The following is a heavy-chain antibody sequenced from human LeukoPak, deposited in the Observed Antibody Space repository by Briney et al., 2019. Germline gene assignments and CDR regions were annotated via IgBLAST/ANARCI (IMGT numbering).Heavy chain of an antibody. CDR1: GFSFSSYS. V-gene: IGHV3-21*04. J-gene: IGHJ4*01. CDR3: ARRAGAYSHPYDY. CDR2: ISSSSDYI. D-gene: IGHD4/OR15-4a*01. Sequence: GGSLRLSCAASGFSFSSYSMNWVRQAPGKGLEWVSSISSSSDYIYYADSVKGRFTISRDNSKNTLYLQMNSLRAEDTAVYYCARRAGAYSHPYDYWGQGTLVTVSS.